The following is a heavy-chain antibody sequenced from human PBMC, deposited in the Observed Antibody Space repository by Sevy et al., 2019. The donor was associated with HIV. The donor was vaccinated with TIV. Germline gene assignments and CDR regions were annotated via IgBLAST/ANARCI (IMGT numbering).Heavy chain of an antibody. CDR2: IKTKTDGGTT. V-gene: IGHV3-15*07. D-gene: IGHD3-3*01. Sequence: GGSLRLSCAASGFTFTNAWMNWVRQAPGKGLEWVGRIKTKTDGGTTDYAAPVKGRFTISRDDSKNTLYLQMNSLKTKDTAVYYCTTDLGLRFLEQDVFDIWGQGTMVTVSS. J-gene: IGHJ3*02. CDR1: GFTFTNAW. CDR3: TTDLGLRFLEQDVFDI.